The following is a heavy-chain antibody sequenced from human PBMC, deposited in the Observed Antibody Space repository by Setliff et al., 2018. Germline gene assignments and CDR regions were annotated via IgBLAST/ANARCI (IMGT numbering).Heavy chain of an antibody. V-gene: IGHV4-59*11. CDR2: IHYSGSI. CDR3: ARVDNFWSGPIDY. J-gene: IGHJ4*02. CDR1: GGSISSHY. Sequence: SETLSLTCTVSGGSISSHYWSWIRQPPGKGLEWIGYIHYSGSINYNPSLKSRVTISVDTSKNQFSLKMTSMTAADTAVYYCARVDNFWSGPIDYWGQGTLVTVSS. D-gene: IGHD3-3*01.